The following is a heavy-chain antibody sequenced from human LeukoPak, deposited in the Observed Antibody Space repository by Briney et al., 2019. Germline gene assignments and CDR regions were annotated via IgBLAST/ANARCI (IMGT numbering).Heavy chain of an antibody. Sequence: TLSLTCTVSGGSIRSSYYYWGWIRQPPGKGLEWIGSIYDSGSTYYNPSLKSRVAISVDKSKNQFSLKLSSVTAADTAVYYCARTSCSSISCFYFDYWGQGTLVTVSS. D-gene: IGHD2-2*01. CDR3: ARTSCSSISCFYFDY. CDR2: IYDSGST. V-gene: IGHV4-39*07. CDR1: GGSIRSSYYY. J-gene: IGHJ4*02.